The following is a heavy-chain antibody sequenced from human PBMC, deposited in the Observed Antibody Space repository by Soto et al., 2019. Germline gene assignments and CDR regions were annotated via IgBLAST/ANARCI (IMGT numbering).Heavy chain of an antibody. J-gene: IGHJ4*02. Sequence: AGGSLRLSCAASGFTFSNYAVTWVRQAPGKGLEWVSAISGSGGSTYYADSVKGRFTISRDNSKNTLYLQMNSLRAEDTAVYYCAKDLGRRYDFWSGYTFDYWGQGTLVTVSS. CDR3: AKDLGRRYDFWSGYTFDY. CDR1: GFTFSNYA. D-gene: IGHD3-3*01. CDR2: ISGSGGST. V-gene: IGHV3-23*01.